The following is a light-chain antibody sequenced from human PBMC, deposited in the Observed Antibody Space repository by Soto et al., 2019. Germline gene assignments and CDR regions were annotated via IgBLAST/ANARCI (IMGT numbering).Light chain of an antibody. CDR1: RSISNW. CDR2: DAS. CDR3: QQYNSYWT. J-gene: IGKJ1*01. V-gene: IGKV1-5*01. Sequence: DIQMTQSPSTLSASVGDRVTITCRASRSISNWLAWYQQQPGKAPKLLIYDASSLESGVPSRFSGSGSGTEFTLTITSLQPDDFATYYCQQYNSYWTFGQGTQVEIK.